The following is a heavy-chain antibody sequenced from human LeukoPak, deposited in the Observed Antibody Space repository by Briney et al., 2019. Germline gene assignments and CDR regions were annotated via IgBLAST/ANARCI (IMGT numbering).Heavy chain of an antibody. CDR1: GFTFSSYG. CDR3: ARGSMVRGVTLFDY. CDR2: ISYDGSNK. Sequence: SGGSLRLSCAASGFTFSSYGMHWVRQAPGKGLEWVAVISYDGSNKYYADSVKGRFTISRDNSKNTLYLQMNSLRAEDTAVYYCARGSMVRGVTLFDYWGQGTLVTVSS. D-gene: IGHD3-10*01. J-gene: IGHJ4*02. V-gene: IGHV3-30*03.